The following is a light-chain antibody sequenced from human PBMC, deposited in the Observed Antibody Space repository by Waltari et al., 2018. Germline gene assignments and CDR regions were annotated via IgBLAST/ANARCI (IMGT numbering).Light chain of an antibody. Sequence: DIQMTQSPSSLSASVGDRVTITCRASPTIVSYLNWFQQTPGKAPELLIFSASALQSGVPSRFSGSGSGTNFTLTISSLRPEDFATYYCQQSYSAPRTFGQGTKVDFK. J-gene: IGKJ1*01. CDR1: PTIVSY. CDR3: QQSYSAPRT. V-gene: IGKV1-39*01. CDR2: SAS.